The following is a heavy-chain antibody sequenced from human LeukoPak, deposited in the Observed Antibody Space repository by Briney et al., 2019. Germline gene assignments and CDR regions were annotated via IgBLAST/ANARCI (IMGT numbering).Heavy chain of an antibody. Sequence: PGGSLRLSCAASGFTFSSYAMSWVRQAPGKGLEWVSYISSSGSTIYYADSVKGRFTISRDNAKNSLYLQMNSLRAEDTAVYYCARDKRWDTMISYYYGMDVWGQGTTVTVSS. D-gene: IGHD3-22*01. J-gene: IGHJ6*02. CDR1: GFTFSSYA. V-gene: IGHV3-48*04. CDR2: ISSSGSTI. CDR3: ARDKRWDTMISYYYGMDV.